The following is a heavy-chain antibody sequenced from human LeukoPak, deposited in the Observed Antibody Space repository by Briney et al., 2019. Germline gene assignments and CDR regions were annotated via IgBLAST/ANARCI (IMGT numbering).Heavy chain of an antibody. CDR3: ASAGYSSLNWFDP. D-gene: IGHD6-13*01. CDR1: GCSISSYY. J-gene: IGHJ5*02. Sequence: SETLSLTCTASGCSISSYYWSWIRQPPGKGLEWIGYIYYSGSTNYNPSLKSRVTISVDTSKNQFSLKLSSVTAADTAVYYCASAGYSSLNWFDPWGQGTLVTVSS. CDR2: IYYSGST. V-gene: IGHV4-59*01.